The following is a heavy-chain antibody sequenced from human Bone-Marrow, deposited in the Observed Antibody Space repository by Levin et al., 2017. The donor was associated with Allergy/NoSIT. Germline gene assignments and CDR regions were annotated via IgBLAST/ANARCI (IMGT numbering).Heavy chain of an antibody. V-gene: IGHV3-33*01. CDR2: IWYDGSNK. CDR3: AREPQRGYYYYMDV. Sequence: LSLTCAASGFTFRNSGMHWVRQAPGKGLEWVAVIWYDGSNKYYADSVKGRFTLSRDNSLDTLYVQMNSLTVEDTAVYYCAREPQRGYYYYMDVWGKGTSVTVSS. D-gene: IGHD2-2*01. CDR1: GFTFRNSG. J-gene: IGHJ6*03.